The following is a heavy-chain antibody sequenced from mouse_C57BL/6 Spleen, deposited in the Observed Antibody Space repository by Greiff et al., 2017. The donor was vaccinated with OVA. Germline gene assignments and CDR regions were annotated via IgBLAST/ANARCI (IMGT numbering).Heavy chain of an antibody. V-gene: IGHV3-6*01. Sequence: VQLQQSGPGLVKPSQSLSLTCSVTGYSITSGYYWNWIRQFPGNKLEWMGYISYDGSNNYNPSLKNRISITRDTSKNQFFLKLNAVTTEDTATYDCASPYYYARGAWFAYWGQGTLVTVSA. D-gene: IGHD1-1*01. CDR2: ISYDGSN. J-gene: IGHJ3*01. CDR3: ASPYYYARGAWFAY. CDR1: GYSITSGYY.